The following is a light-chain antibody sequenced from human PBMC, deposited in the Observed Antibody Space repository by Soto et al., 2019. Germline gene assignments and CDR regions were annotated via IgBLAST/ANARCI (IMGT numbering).Light chain of an antibody. Sequence: QSVLTQPASVSGSPGQSITISCTGTSSDVGSYNLVSWYQQHPGKAPKLMIYEGSKRPSGVSNRFSGSKSGNTASLTISGLQAEDEANYYCSSYTTSNTPLYVFGTGTKLTVL. CDR1: SSDVGSYNL. CDR3: SSYTTSNTPLYV. CDR2: EGS. J-gene: IGLJ1*01. V-gene: IGLV2-14*02.